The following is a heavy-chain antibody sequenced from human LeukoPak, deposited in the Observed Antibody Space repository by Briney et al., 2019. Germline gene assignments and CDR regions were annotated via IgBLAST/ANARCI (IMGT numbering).Heavy chain of an antibody. Sequence: SETLSLTCAVFGVSFSGYYWSWIRQPPGKGLEWIGEINHSGSTNYNPSLKSRLTISLDTSKNQFSLNLKSVTAADTAMYYCARDGVVTMELDSWGQGTLVTVSS. J-gene: IGHJ4*02. CDR2: INHSGST. CDR3: ARDGVVTMELDS. CDR1: GVSFSGYY. D-gene: IGHD3-3*01. V-gene: IGHV4-34*01.